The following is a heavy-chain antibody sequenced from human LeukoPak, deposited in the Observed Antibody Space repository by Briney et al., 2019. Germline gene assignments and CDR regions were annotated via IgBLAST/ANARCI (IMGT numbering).Heavy chain of an antibody. D-gene: IGHD2-15*01. CDR3: VGSVGEMNDAFDI. V-gene: IGHV4-39*01. Sequence: PSETLSLTCTVAGGSISSRSYYWGWIRQPPGKGLEWIGSIYDSGSTYYNPSLKSRVTISVDTSKNQFSLNLSSVTAADTAVYYCVGSVGEMNDAFDIWGQGTMVTVSS. J-gene: IGHJ3*02. CDR1: GGSISSRSYY. CDR2: IYDSGST.